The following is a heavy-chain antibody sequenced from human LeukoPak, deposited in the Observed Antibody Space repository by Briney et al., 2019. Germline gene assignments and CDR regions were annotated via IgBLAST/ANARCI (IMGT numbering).Heavy chain of an antibody. V-gene: IGHV4-59*01. CDR1: GGSISSYY. CDR2: ICYSGST. Sequence: SETLSLTCTVSGGSISSYYWSWIRQPPGKGLEWIGYICYSGSTNYNPSLKSRVTISVDTSKNQFSLKLSSVTAADTAVYYCARAYYDFWSGPAGMDVWGQGTTVTVSS. CDR3: ARAYYDFWSGPAGMDV. J-gene: IGHJ6*02. D-gene: IGHD3-3*01.